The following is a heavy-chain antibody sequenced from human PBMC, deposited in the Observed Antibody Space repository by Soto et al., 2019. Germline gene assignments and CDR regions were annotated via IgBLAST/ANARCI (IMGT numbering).Heavy chain of an antibody. CDR2: IYYSGST. J-gene: IGHJ4*02. Sequence: SETLSLTCTVSGGSISSYYWSWIRQPPGKGLEWIGYIYYSGSTNYNPSLKSRVTISVDTSKNQFSLKLSSVTAADTAVYYCGRLHPEYYYDSSGFDYWGQGTLVTVSS. V-gene: IGHV4-59*01. CDR3: GRLHPEYYYDSSGFDY. CDR1: GGSISSYY. D-gene: IGHD3-22*01.